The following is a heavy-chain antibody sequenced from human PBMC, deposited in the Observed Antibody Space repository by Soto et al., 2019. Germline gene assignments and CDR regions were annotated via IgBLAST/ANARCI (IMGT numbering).Heavy chain of an antibody. D-gene: IGHD2-21*02. J-gene: IGHJ4*02. Sequence: SETLSLTCTVSGASISTSNYYWGWIRQPPGKGLEWIGSVFYGGGTYYNPSLKSRVTISVDTSKNQFSLTLNSVTAADTAVYYCARHRQVTGADWGQGTLVTVSS. CDR3: ARHRQVTGAD. CDR2: VFYGGGT. CDR1: GASISTSNYY. V-gene: IGHV4-39*01.